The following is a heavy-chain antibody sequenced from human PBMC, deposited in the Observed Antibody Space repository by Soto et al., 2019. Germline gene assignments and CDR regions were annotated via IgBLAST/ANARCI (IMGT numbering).Heavy chain of an antibody. CDR2: ISSSSSVI. V-gene: IGHV3-48*01. J-gene: IGHJ6*03. D-gene: IGHD7-27*01. Sequence: GGSLRLSCKTCVFILSDCAVNCVRQAPGGGREWVSYISSSSSVIDYADSVKGRFTVSRDNARNSLYLQMNSLRAEDTAVYYCARDLSWGSNWYYYMDVWGKGTTVTVSS. CDR1: VFILSDCA. CDR3: ARDLSWGSNWYYYMDV.